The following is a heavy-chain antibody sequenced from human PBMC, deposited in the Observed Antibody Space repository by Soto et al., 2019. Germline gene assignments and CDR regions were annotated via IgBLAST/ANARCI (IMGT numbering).Heavy chain of an antibody. J-gene: IGHJ4*02. CDR2: ISYDGSNK. CDR1: GFTFSSYG. CDR3: AKGDKLERLLLCPDY. V-gene: IGHV3-30*18. D-gene: IGHD1-1*01. Sequence: GGSLRLSCAASGFTFSSYGVHWVRQAPGKGLEWVAVISYDGSNKYYEDSVKGRFTISRDNSKNKLYLQMNSLRAEDTAVYYCAKGDKLERLLLCPDYWGQGTPVTVS.